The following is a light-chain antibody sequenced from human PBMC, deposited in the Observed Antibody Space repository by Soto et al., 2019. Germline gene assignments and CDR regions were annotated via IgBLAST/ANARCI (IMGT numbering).Light chain of an antibody. J-gene: IGLJ1*01. V-gene: IGLV2-23*02. CDR2: EVS. CDR3: CSYAGSTTLRV. Sequence: SALTQFASVSGSPGQSITISCTGTSSDVGSYKFVSWYQQHPGKAPKLMIYEVSKRPSGVSNRFSGSKSGNTAPLTISGLQSEDEADYYCCSYAGSTTLRVFGTGTKVTVL. CDR1: SSDVGSYKF.